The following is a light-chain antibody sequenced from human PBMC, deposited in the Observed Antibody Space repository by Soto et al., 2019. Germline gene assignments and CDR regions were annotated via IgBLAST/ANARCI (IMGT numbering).Light chain of an antibody. V-gene: IGLV2-8*01. CDR1: SSDVGGYNY. J-gene: IGLJ2*01. CDR2: EAS. CDR3: SSFAGNNNLV. Sequence: QPVLTQPPSASGSPGQSVTISCTGTSSDVGGYNYVSWYQQHPGKAPKLMISEASKRPSGVPDRFSGSKSGNTASLTVSGLQAEDEADYYCSSFAGNNNLVFGGGTKVTVL.